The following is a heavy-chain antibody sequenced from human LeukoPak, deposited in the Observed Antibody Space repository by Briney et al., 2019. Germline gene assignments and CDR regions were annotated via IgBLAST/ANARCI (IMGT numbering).Heavy chain of an antibody. CDR1: GVSISSYY. CDR3: ARDHRYGGGSLDY. V-gene: IGHV4-4*07. Sequence: SETLSLTCTGSGVSISSYYWSWIRQPAGKGLEWIVRIYTSGSTNYNPSLKSRVTMSVDTSKNQFSLKLSSVTAADTAVYYCARDHRYGGGSLDYWGQGTLVTVSS. D-gene: IGHD4-23*01. CDR2: IYTSGST. J-gene: IGHJ4*02.